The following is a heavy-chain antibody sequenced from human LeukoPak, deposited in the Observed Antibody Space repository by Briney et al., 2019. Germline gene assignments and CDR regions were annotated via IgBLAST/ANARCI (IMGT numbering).Heavy chain of an antibody. J-gene: IGHJ4*02. CDR1: GGSITSSSYY. CDR3: VRYGGTRITLVEVYYFDY. D-gene: IGHD1-26*01. CDR2: IYYTGGT. Sequence: SETLSLTCSVSGGSITSSSYYWGWVRQPPEKGLGWIGCIYYTGGTYYSPSLKSRVTISLDTSKNQFSLKLSSVTAADTAVYYCVRYGGTRITLVEVYYFDYWGQGTLVTVSS. V-gene: IGHV4-39*01.